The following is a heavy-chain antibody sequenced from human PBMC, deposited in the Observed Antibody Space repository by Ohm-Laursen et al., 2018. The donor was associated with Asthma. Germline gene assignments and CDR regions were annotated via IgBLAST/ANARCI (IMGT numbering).Heavy chain of an antibody. CDR3: AKDLESESDILAGYYYYYSMDV. CDR1: GFTFSSYT. V-gene: IGHV3-23*01. CDR2: VSGLDSGAHT. D-gene: IGHD3-9*01. J-gene: IGHJ6*02. Sequence: SLRLSCSASGFTFSSYTMSWVRQAPGKGLEWLSIVSGLDSGAHTYYADSVKGRFTISRDNSKSTLYLQMNSLRPEDTAVYYCAKDLESESDILAGYYYYYSMDVWGQGTTVTVSS.